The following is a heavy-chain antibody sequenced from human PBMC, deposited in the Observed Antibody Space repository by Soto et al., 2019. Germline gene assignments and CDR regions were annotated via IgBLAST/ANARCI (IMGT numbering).Heavy chain of an antibody. CDR3: AIRASYYDSSGYFDY. CDR1: GFTFSSYA. Sequence: PGGSLRLSCAASGFTFSSYAMNWVRQAPGKGLEWVSVISGSGGSTYYADSVKGRFTISRDNAKNTLYLQMNSLRAEDTAVYYCAIRASYYDSSGYFDYWGQGTLVTVSS. J-gene: IGHJ4*02. D-gene: IGHD3-22*01. V-gene: IGHV3-23*01. CDR2: ISGSGGST.